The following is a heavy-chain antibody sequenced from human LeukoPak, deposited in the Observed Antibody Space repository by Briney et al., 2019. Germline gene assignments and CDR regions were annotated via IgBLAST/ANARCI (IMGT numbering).Heavy chain of an antibody. D-gene: IGHD4-11*01. CDR1: GGSFSGYY. J-gene: IGHJ4*02. Sequence: SETLSLTCVVYGGSFSGYYWSWIRQPPGKGLEWIGEINHSGSTNYNPSLKSRVTISVDTSKNQFSLKLSSVTAADTAVYYCARGYSNYVFWGQGTLVTVSS. CDR2: INHSGST. CDR3: ARGYSNYVF. V-gene: IGHV4-34*01.